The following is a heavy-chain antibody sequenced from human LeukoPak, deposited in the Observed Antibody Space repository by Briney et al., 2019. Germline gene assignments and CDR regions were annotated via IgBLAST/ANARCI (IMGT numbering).Heavy chain of an antibody. D-gene: IGHD3-10*01. Sequence: ASVKVSCKASGYTFTSYDINWVRQATGQGLEWMGWMNPNSGNTGYAQKFQGRVTMTRNTSISTAYMELSSLKSEDTAVYYCAIRYGSGEKYYYYYYMDVWGKGTTVTVSS. CDR3: AIRYGSGEKYYYYYYMDV. V-gene: IGHV1-8*01. CDR1: GYTFTSYD. CDR2: MNPNSGNT. J-gene: IGHJ6*03.